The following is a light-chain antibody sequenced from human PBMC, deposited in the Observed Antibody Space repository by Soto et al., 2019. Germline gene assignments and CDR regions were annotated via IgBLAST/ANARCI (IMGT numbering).Light chain of an antibody. CDR3: QQSYTTPRT. CDR1: QSISSY. V-gene: IGKV1-39*01. CDR2: GAS. J-gene: IGKJ1*01. Sequence: DIPMTQSPSSLSASVGDRVTITCRASQSISSYLNWYQQKPGKAPKLLMNGASSLQSGVPSRFSGSGSGTDFTLTINSLQPEDFATYYCQQSYTTPRTFGQGTKVEIK.